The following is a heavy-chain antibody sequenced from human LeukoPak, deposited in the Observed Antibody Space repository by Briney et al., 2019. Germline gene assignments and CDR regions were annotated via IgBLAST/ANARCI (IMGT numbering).Heavy chain of an antibody. D-gene: IGHD3-10*01. CDR3: ARSKVLWFDY. J-gene: IGHJ4*02. V-gene: IGHV3-48*03. CDR1: GFTFSRYE. Sequence: PGGSLRLSCAASGFTFSRYEMNWVRQAPGKGLEWVSYISSSGSTIYYADSVKGRFTISRDNAKNSLYLQMNSLRAEDTAVYYCARSKVLWFDYWGQGTLVTVSS. CDR2: ISSSGSTI.